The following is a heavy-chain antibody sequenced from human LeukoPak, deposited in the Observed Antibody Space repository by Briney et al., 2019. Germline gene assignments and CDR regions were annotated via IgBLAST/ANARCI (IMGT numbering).Heavy chain of an antibody. D-gene: IGHD5-24*01. CDR3: ARSTQDGYNIDALDI. CDR1: GFTFSSYS. CDR2: ITSSSNSI. V-gene: IGHV3-48*01. J-gene: IGHJ3*02. Sequence: HPGGSLRLSCVASGFTFSSYSMNWVRQAPGKGLEWISYITSSSNSIYYADSVKGRFTISRDNAKNSLYLQMNSLRAEDTAVYYCARSTQDGYNIDALDIWGQGTMVTVSS.